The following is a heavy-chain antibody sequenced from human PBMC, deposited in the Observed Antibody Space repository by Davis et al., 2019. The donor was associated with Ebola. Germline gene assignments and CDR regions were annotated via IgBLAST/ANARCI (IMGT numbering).Heavy chain of an antibody. J-gene: IGHJ6*02. D-gene: IGHD6-6*01. CDR2: INHSGST. V-gene: IGHV4-34*01. CDR3: ARVKGRSSSTYYYYYGMDV. CDR1: GGSFSDYY. Sequence: SETLSLTCAVYGGSFSDYYWSWIRQPPGRGLEWIGEINHSGSTNYDPSLKSRVTISVDTSKNQFSLKMNSVTAADTAVYYCARVKGRSSSTYYYYYGMDVWGQGTTVTVSS.